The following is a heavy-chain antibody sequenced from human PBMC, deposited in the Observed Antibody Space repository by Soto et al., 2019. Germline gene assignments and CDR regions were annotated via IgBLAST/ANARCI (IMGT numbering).Heavy chain of an antibody. D-gene: IGHD3-10*01. Sequence: GGSLRLSCAASGFTFSSYAMSCVRQAPGKGLEWVSAISGSGGSTYYADSVKGRFTISRDNSKNTLYLQMNSLRAEDTAVYYCAKKRGELLWFGELLSPIDYWGQGTLVTVSS. CDR3: AKKRGELLWFGELLSPIDY. CDR1: GFTFSSYA. J-gene: IGHJ4*02. CDR2: ISGSGGST. V-gene: IGHV3-23*01.